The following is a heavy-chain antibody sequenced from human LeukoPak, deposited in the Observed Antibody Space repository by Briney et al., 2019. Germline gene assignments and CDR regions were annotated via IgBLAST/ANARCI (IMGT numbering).Heavy chain of an antibody. CDR1: GYTFTSYY. CDR3: ARSRWSSPFDY. Sequence: ASVKVSCKASGYTFTSYYMHWVRQAPGQGLEWMGLINPSGGSTSYAQKFQGRVTMTRDTSTSTVYMDLSSLRSEDTAVYYCARSRWSSPFDYWGQGTLVTVSS. CDR2: INPSGGST. D-gene: IGHD5-24*01. V-gene: IGHV1-46*01. J-gene: IGHJ4*02.